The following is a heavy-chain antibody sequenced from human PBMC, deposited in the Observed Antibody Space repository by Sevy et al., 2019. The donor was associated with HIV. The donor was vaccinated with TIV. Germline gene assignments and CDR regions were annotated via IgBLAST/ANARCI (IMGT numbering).Heavy chain of an antibody. D-gene: IGHD6-13*01. CDR3: ARDSAAGFDY. CDR2: ISSSSSTI. J-gene: IGHJ4*02. CDR1: GFTFSSYS. V-gene: IGHV3-48*02. Sequence: GESLKISCAASGFTFSSYSMNWVRQAPGKGLEWVSYISSSSSTIYYADSVKGRFTISRDNAKNSLYLQMNSLRDEDTAVYYCARDSAAGFDYWGQGTLVTVSS.